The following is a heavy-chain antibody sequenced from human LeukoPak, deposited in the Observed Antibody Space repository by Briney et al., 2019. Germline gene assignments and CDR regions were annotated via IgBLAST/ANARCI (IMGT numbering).Heavy chain of an antibody. CDR1: GGSISSYY. Sequence: PSETLSLTCTVSGGSISSYYWGWIRQPPGKGLEWIGSIYYSGSTYYNPSLKSRVTISVDTSKNQFSLKLSSVTAADTAVYYCARGPYCSSTSCYPGDYYYYMDVWGKGTTVTVSS. CDR3: ARGPYCSSTSCYPGDYYYYMDV. CDR2: IYYSGST. V-gene: IGHV4-39*01. J-gene: IGHJ6*03. D-gene: IGHD2-2*01.